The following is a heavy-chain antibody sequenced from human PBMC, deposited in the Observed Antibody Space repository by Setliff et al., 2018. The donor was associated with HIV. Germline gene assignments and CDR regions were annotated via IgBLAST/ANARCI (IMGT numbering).Heavy chain of an antibody. D-gene: IGHD3-22*01. CDR2: VVPTIHEA. CDR3: ARGADASGYFYREYFQH. J-gene: IGHJ1*01. Sequence: SVKVSCKASGVTFNYSFITWVRQAPGQGLEWMGGVVPTIHEATYAQKFQGRVTITADESATTVYMEMSGLTSEDTAIYYCARGADASGYFYREYFQHWGQGTLVTVPS. CDR1: GVTFNYSF. V-gene: IGHV1-69*13.